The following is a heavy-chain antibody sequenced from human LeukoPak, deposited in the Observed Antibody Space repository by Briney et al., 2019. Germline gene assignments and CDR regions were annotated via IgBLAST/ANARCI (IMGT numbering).Heavy chain of an antibody. Sequence: SVKVSCKASGGTFSSYAISWVRQAPGQGLEWMGRIIPILGIANYAQKFQGRVTITADKSTSTAYMELSSLRSEDTAVYYCARDQSKDSSGPPGEWWFDPWGQGTLVTVSS. CDR2: IIPILGIA. V-gene: IGHV1-69*04. J-gene: IGHJ5*02. CDR1: GGTFSSYA. D-gene: IGHD6-19*01. CDR3: ARDQSKDSSGPPGEWWFDP.